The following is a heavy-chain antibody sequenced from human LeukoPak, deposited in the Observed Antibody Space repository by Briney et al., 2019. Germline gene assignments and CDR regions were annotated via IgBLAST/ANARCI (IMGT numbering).Heavy chain of an antibody. D-gene: IGHD6-19*01. J-gene: IGHJ6*02. CDR3: YSTGWYEYYYTGMDV. V-gene: IGHV3-7*01. CDR2: IEPDGSRK. Sequence: GGSLRLSCAASGFTFSNYWMTWVRQAPGKGLEWVANIEPDGSRKYYVDSVQGRFTISRDNTKNSLFLQINSLTAEDTAVYYCYSTGWYEYYYTGMDVWGQGTTVTVSS. CDR1: GFTFSNYW.